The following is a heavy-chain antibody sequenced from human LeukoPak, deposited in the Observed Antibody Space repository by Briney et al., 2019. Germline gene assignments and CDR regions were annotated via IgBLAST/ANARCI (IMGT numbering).Heavy chain of an antibody. D-gene: IGHD3-22*01. J-gene: IGHJ4*02. CDR2: INPNSGGT. CDR3: ARYGSPYYYDSSGYYPFDY. V-gene: IGHV1-2*02. Sequence: GASVKVFCKASGYTFTGYYMHWVRQAPGQGLEWMGWINPNSGGTNYAQKFQGRVTMTRDTSISTAYMELSRLRSDDTAVYYCARYGSPYYYDSSGYYPFDYWGQGTLVTVSS. CDR1: GYTFTGYY.